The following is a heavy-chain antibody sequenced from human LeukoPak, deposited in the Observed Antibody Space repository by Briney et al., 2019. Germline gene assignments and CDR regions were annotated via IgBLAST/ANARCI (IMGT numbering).Heavy chain of an antibody. CDR1: GYTFTSYY. CDR2: INPSGGST. J-gene: IGHJ6*03. D-gene: IGHD3-9*01. V-gene: IGHV1-46*01. Sequence: VASVKVSCKASGYTFTSYYMHWVRQAPGQGLEWMGIINPSGGSTSYAQKFQGRVTMTRDMSTSTVYMEVTSLRSDDAAVYYCARGPPLTFDHTPEGYYHYYMDVWGKGTTVAISS. CDR3: ARGPPLTFDHTPEGYYHYYMDV.